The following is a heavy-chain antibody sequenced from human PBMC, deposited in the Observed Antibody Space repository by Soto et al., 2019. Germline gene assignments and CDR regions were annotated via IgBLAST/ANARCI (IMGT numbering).Heavy chain of an antibody. D-gene: IGHD3-3*01. J-gene: IGHJ5*01. CDR3: AKSGSGYWDWFDS. CDR2: IAGGGSST. V-gene: IGHV3-23*01. Sequence: EVQLLESGGGLVQPGGSLRLSCVASGFTFSSYAMSWVRQAPGKGLEWVSAIAGGGSSTYYIDSVKGRFTISRDTSKNTLYLQINSLSAEDTAVYDCAKSGSGYWDWFDSWGQGTLVIVSS. CDR1: GFTFSSYA.